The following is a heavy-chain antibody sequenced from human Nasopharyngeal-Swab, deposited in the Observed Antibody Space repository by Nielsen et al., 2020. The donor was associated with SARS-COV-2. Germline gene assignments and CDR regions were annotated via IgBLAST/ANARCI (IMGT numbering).Heavy chain of an antibody. CDR3: ASLYYYDSSGYYSDAFDI. Sequence: ASVKVSCKASGYTFTSYYMHWVRQAPGQGLEWMGIINPSGGNTSYAQKFQGRVTMTRDTSTSTVYMELSSLRSEDTAVYYCASLYYYDSSGYYSDAFDIWGQGTMVTVSS. V-gene: IGHV1-46*01. D-gene: IGHD3-22*01. CDR2: INPSGGNT. J-gene: IGHJ3*02. CDR1: GYTFTSYY.